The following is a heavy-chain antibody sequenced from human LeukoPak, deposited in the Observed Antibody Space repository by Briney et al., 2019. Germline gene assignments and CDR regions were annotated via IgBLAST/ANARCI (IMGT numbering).Heavy chain of an antibody. CDR3: AHSGSYFDY. V-gene: IGHV3-7*01. CDR2: IKEDGSER. CDR1: GFIFSHYW. Sequence: RGSLRLSCAASGFIFSHYWMSWVRQAPGKGLEWVANIKEDGSERNYVDSVKGRFTISRDNAKNSVYLQMDSLRAEDTAVYHCAHSGSYFDYLGQGTLVTVSS. J-gene: IGHJ4*02. D-gene: IGHD1-26*01.